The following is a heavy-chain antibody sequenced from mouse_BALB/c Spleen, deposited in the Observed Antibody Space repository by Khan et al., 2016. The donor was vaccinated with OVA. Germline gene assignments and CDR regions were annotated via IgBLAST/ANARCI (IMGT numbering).Heavy chain of an antibody. D-gene: IGHD2-3*01. CDR2: ISYSGRT. V-gene: IGHV3-2*02. J-gene: IGHJ4*01. CDR1: GYSITSDYA. Sequence: EVQLVESGPDLVTPSQSLSLTCTVTGYSITSDYAWNWIRQFPGNKLEWMGYISYSGRTNYNPALKSRISITRDTSKNQFFLQLNSVTTEDAATYYCARDGSRYNYAMDYWGQGTSVTVSS. CDR3: ARDGSRYNYAMDY.